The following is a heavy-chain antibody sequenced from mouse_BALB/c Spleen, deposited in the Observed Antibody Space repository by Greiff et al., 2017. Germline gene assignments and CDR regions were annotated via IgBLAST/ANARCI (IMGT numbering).Heavy chain of an antibody. V-gene: IGHV5-12-1*01. CDR3: ARHEITTATVDY. D-gene: IGHD1-2*01. CDR1: GFAFSSYD. CDR2: ISNGGGST. Sequence: EVKVVESGGGLVKPGGSLKLSCAASGFAFSSYDMSWVRQTPEKRLEWVAYISNGGGSTYYPDTVKGRFTISRDNAKNTLYLQMSSLKSEDTAMYYCARHEITTATVDYWGQGTTLTVSS. J-gene: IGHJ2*01.